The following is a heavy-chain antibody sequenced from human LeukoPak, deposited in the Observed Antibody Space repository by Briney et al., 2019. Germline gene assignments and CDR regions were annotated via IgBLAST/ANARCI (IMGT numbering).Heavy chain of an antibody. CDR1: GGTFSSYA. J-gene: IGHJ3*02. CDR2: IIPIFGTA. CDR3: ARPFWSGYPDAFDI. V-gene: IGHV1-69*06. Sequence: PGSSVKVSCKASGGTFSSYAISWVRQAPGQGLEWMGGIIPIFGTANYAQKFQGRVTITADKSTSTAYMELSSLRSEDTAVYYCARPFWSGYPDAFDIWGQGTMVTVSS. D-gene: IGHD3-3*01.